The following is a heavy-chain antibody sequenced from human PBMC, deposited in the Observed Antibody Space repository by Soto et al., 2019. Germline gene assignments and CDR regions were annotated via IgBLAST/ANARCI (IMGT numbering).Heavy chain of an antibody. D-gene: IGHD3-10*01. CDR2: IYYSGST. V-gene: IGHV4-30-4*01. CDR1: GGSISSGDYY. CDR3: ARVVWFGELYLPQYYFDY. J-gene: IGHJ4*02. Sequence: PSETLSLTCTVSGGSISSGDYYWSWIRQPPGKGLEWIGYIYYSGSTYYNPSLKSRVTISVDTSKNQFSLKLSSVTAADTAVYYCARVVWFGELYLPQYYFDYWGQGTLVTVSS.